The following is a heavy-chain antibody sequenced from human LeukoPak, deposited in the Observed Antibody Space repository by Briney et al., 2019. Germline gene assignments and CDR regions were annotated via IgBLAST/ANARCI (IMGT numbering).Heavy chain of an antibody. J-gene: IGHJ6*03. CDR2: IYSGGST. Sequence: GGSLRLSCAASGFTVSSNYISWVRQAPGKGLEWVSVIYSGGSTYYADSVKGRFTISRDNSKNTLYLQMNSLRAEDTAVYYCAREGAAAGTEAGYYYYMDVWGKGTTVTVSS. CDR3: AREGAAAGTEAGYYYYMDV. D-gene: IGHD6-13*01. V-gene: IGHV3-53*01. CDR1: GFTVSSNY.